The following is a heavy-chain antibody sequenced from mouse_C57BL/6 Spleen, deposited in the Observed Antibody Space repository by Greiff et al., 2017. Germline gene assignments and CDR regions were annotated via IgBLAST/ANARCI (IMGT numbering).Heavy chain of an antibody. Sequence: QVQLQQPGAELVRPGTSVKLSCKASGYTFTSYWMHWVKQRPGQGLEWIGVIDPSDSYTNYNQKFKGKATLTVDTSSSTAYMQLSSLTSEDSAVYYCARSHYYGSSYGLADWGQGTLVTVSA. CDR2: IDPSDSYT. CDR3: ARSHYYGSSYGLAD. J-gene: IGHJ3*01. CDR1: GYTFTSYW. D-gene: IGHD1-1*01. V-gene: IGHV1-59*01.